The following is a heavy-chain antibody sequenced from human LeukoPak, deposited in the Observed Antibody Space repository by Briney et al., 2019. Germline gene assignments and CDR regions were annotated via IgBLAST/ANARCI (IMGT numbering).Heavy chain of an antibody. J-gene: IGHJ5*01. D-gene: IGHD2/OR15-2a*01. CDR3: TKYDS. CDR2: IRNKANFYAK. Sequence: GGSLRLSCAASGFNFSATSIHWVRQVPGKGLEWIGRIRNKANFYAKAYSPSVKGRFFLSRDDSNNVSYLQMNSLKTEDTGLYYCTKYDSWGQGTLVTVSS. V-gene: IGHV3-73*01. CDR1: GFNFSATS.